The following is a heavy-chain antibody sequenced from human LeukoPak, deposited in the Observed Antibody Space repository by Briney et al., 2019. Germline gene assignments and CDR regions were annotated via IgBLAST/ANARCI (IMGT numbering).Heavy chain of an antibody. CDR1: GFTFSSHW. CDR2: IKQDGSEK. CDR3: ARTYCGGDCPVDY. Sequence: GGSLRLSCAASGFTFSSHWMSWVRQAPGKGLEWVANIKQDGSEKYYVDSVKGRFTISRDNAKNSLYLQMNSLRAEDTAVYYCARTYCGGDCPVDYWGQGTLVTVSS. J-gene: IGHJ4*02. V-gene: IGHV3-7*01. D-gene: IGHD2-21*02.